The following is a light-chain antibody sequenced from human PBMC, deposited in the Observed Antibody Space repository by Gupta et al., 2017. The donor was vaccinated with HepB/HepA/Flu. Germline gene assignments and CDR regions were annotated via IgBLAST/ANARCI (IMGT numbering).Light chain of an antibody. CDR1: QSVGSFS. CDR3: QHDGSSHI. Sequence: EIVVTQSPGTLSLSPGERATLSCRASQSVGSFSLAWYQQKPGQAPRLIIYGGSNRATGNPDRFSGSGAETDFTLTSTRPDTEDFAVYYGQHDGSSHIFGEGTKVEIK. J-gene: IGKJ2*01. CDR2: GGS. V-gene: IGKV3-20*01.